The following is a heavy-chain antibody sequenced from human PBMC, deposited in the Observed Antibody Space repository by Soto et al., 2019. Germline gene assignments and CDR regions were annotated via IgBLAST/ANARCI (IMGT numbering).Heavy chain of an antibody. J-gene: IGHJ4*02. CDR3: AKDAVSGDAVWLAHD. Sequence: GGSLRLSCAVSGFTFGSYAMIWFRQAPGKGLEWVSGLYGSGGGIHYADSVKGRFTISRDNSAHSVYLRMDTLRVEDTAVYYCAKDAVSGDAVWLAHDWGQGTVVTVSS. D-gene: IGHD2-21*02. V-gene: IGHV3-23*01. CDR1: GFTFGSYA. CDR2: LYGSGGGI.